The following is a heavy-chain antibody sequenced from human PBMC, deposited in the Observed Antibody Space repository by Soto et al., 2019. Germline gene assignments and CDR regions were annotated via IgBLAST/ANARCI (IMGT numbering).Heavy chain of an antibody. D-gene: IGHD2-2*01. V-gene: IGHV1-24*01. CDR3: ATLVEYQLLNWFDP. Sequence: GASVKVSCKVSGYTLTELSMHWVRQAPGKGLEWMGGFDPEDGETIYAQKFQGRVTMTEDTSTDTAYMELSSLRSEDTAVYYCATLVEYQLLNWFDPWGQGTLVTVSS. CDR2: FDPEDGET. CDR1: GYTLTELS. J-gene: IGHJ5*02.